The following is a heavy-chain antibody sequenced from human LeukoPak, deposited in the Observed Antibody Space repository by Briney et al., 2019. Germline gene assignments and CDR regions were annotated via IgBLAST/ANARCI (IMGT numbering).Heavy chain of an antibody. V-gene: IGHV3-64*01. CDR2: ISSNGGST. J-gene: IGHJ4*02. D-gene: IGHD3-16*01. CDR3: ARGSVGYYDPLI. CDR1: GFTFGSYA. Sequence: GGSLRLSCAASGFTFGSYAMHWVRQAPGKGLEYVSAISSNGGSTYYANSVKGRFTISRDNSKNTLYLQMGSLRAEDMAVYYCARGSVGYYDPLIWGQGTLVTVSS.